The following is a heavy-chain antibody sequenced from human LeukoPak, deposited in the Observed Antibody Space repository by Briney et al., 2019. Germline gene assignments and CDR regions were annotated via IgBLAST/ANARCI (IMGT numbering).Heavy chain of an antibody. J-gene: IGHJ3*02. V-gene: IGHV3-23*01. Sequence: PGGSLRLSCAASGFTFSDYDMSWVRQAPGKGLEWVSSISLSTSGKTYADSVKGRFTISTDKAKNTLYLQMDSLRAGDTAIYYCAKALTRWAFDMWGQGTMVTVSS. CDR2: ISLSTSGK. CDR3: AKALTRWAFDM. CDR1: GFTFSDYD. D-gene: IGHD3-16*01.